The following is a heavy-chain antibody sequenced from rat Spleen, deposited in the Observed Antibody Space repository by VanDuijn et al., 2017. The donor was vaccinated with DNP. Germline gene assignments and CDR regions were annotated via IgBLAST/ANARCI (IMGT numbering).Heavy chain of an antibody. Sequence: EVKLVESGGGLVQPGKSLKLSCAASGFNFNDNWMGWVRQAPGKGLEWIGEINKESGTIIYSPSLKDKFTISRDNAQNTLFLQMSKLGSEDTAIYYCATQGVYIPRVIRGHYFDYWGQGVMVTVSS. J-gene: IGHJ2*01. CDR2: INKESGTI. CDR1: GFNFNDNW. D-gene: IGHD1-9*01. V-gene: IGHV4-2*01. CDR3: ATQGVYIPRVIRGHYFDY.